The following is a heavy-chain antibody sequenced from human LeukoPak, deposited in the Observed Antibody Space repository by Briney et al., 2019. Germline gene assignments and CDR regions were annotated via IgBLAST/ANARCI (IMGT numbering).Heavy chain of an antibody. J-gene: IGHJ6*02. CDR3: ATSAYYYDSSGTPPRGMDV. CDR1: GGTFSSYA. CDR2: INPNSGGT. Sequence: ASVKVSCKASGGTFSSYAISWVRQAPGQGLEWMGWINPNSGGTNYAQKFQGRVTMTRDTSISTAYMELSRLRSDDTAVYYCATSAYYYDSSGTPPRGMDVWGQGTTVTVSS. V-gene: IGHV1-2*02. D-gene: IGHD3-22*01.